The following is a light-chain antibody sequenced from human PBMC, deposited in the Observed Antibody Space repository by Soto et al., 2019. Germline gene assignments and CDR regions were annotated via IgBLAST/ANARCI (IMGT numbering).Light chain of an antibody. CDR3: CSYAGSFYV. CDR1: SSDVGSYNL. CDR2: EGS. Sequence: QSVLTQPGSVSGSPGQSITISCTGTSSDVGSYNLVSWYQQHPGKAPKLMIYEGSKRPSGVSNRFSGSKSGNTASLTISGLQAEDEADYYCCSYAGSFYVFGTGTKVTVL. J-gene: IGLJ1*01. V-gene: IGLV2-23*01.